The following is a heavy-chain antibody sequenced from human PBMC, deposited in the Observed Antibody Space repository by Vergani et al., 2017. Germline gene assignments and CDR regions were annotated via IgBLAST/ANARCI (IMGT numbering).Heavy chain of an antibody. D-gene: IGHD3-9*01. V-gene: IGHV4-59*01. CDR2: IYYSGRT. CDR1: GGSISSYY. Sequence: QVQLQESGPGLVKPSETLSLTCTVSGGSISSYYWSWIRQPSGKGLAWIGYIYYSGRTNYNPSLKSRVTISVDTSKNQFSLKLSSVTASDTAVYYCARVRYDISVAVGITHNWFDPGGQGTLVTVSS. J-gene: IGHJ5*02. CDR3: ARVRYDISVAVGITHNWFDP.